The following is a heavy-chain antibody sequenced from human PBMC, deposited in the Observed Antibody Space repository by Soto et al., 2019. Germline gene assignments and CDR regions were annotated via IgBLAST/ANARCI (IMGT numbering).Heavy chain of an antibody. CDR2: ISGSGGST. D-gene: IGHD3-3*01. J-gene: IGHJ6*03. CDR1: GFTFSSYA. Sequence: GGSLRLSCAASGFTFSSYAMSWVCQAPGKGLEWVSAISGSGGSTYYADSVKGRFTISRDNSKNTLYLQMNSLRAEDTAVYYCAKGSVTIFGVVIMTDYYYYYMDVWGKGTTVTVSS. V-gene: IGHV3-23*01. CDR3: AKGSVTIFGVVIMTDYYYYYMDV.